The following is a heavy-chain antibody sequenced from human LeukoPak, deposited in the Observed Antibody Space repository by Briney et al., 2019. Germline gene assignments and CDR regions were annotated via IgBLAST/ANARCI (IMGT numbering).Heavy chain of an antibody. CDR3: ARGSGGFGELSRLPDY. D-gene: IGHD3-10*01. Sequence: PSETLSLTCAVSGGSISSSSYYWGWIRQPPGKGLEWIGSIYYSGSTYYNPSLKSRVTISVDTSKNQFSLKLSSVTAADTAVYYCARGSGGFGELSRLPDYWGQGTLVTVSS. J-gene: IGHJ4*02. CDR1: GGSISSSSYY. CDR2: IYYSGST. V-gene: IGHV4-39*01.